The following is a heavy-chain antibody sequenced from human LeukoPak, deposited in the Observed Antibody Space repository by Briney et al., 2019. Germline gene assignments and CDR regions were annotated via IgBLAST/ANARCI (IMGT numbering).Heavy chain of an antibody. Sequence: SETLSLTCTVSGVSISSSNSYWGWIRQPPGKGLEWIGSIYYSGSTYYNPSLKSRVTISVDTSKNQFSLKLSSVTAADTAVYYCARDGLDTAMVSDAFDIWGQGTMVTVSS. D-gene: IGHD5-18*01. J-gene: IGHJ3*02. CDR1: GVSISSSNSY. CDR3: ARDGLDTAMVSDAFDI. V-gene: IGHV4-39*07. CDR2: IYYSGST.